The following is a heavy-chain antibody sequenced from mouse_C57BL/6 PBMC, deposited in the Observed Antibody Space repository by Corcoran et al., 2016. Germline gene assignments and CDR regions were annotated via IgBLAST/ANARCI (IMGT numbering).Heavy chain of an antibody. V-gene: IGHV1-26*01. D-gene: IGHD1-1*01. CDR3: AGAHSYYGSSYGFFHV. CDR2: INPYTGGS. CDR1: GYTFTDYY. J-gene: IGHJ1*03. Sequence: EVQLQQSGPELVKPGASVKISCKASGYTFTDYYMNWVKQSHGKSLEWIGNINPYTGGSNYNQKFKGKATLTVDKSSSTAYMELRSLTSEDSAVYYCAGAHSYYGSSYGFFHVWGTGTTVTVSS.